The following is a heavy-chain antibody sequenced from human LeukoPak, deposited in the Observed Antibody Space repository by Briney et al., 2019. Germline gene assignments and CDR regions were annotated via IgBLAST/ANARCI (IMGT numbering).Heavy chain of an antibody. V-gene: IGHV3-30*02. D-gene: IGHD3-9*01. CDR3: AKDGRYFDWLLYNYFDY. CDR2: INYDGSNQ. J-gene: IGHJ4*02. CDR1: GFPFRSYG. Sequence: GGSLRLSCLVSGFPFRSYGMRWVRQAPGKGLEGVAFINYDGSNQYYADSVKGRFTISRDNSKNTLYLQIDSLRGDGTAVYYCAKDGRYFDWLLYNYFDYWGQGTLVTVSS.